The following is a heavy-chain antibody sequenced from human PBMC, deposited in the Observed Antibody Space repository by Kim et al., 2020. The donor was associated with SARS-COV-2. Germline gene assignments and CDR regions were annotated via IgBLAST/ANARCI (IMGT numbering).Heavy chain of an antibody. V-gene: IGHV4-4*02. CDR1: GGSISSSNW. CDR2: IYHSGST. Sequence: SETLSLTCAVSGGSISSSNWWSWVRQPPGKGLEWIGEIYHSGSTNYNPSLKSRVTISVDKSKNQFSLKLSSVTAADTAVYYCARDGADDYVWGSYRWNGWFDPWGQGTLVTVSS. J-gene: IGHJ5*02. D-gene: IGHD3-16*02. CDR3: ARDGADDYVWGSYRWNGWFDP.